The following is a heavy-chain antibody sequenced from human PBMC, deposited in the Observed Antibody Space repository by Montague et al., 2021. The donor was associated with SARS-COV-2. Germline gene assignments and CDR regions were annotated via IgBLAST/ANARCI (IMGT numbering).Heavy chain of an antibody. V-gene: IGHV4-59*01. Sequence: SETLSLTCTVSGGSISNYYWSWIRQPPGRGLEWIGYIYYSGSTDYSPSLKSRVTISQDTSKNQFSLKVTSVTAVDTAVYYCARGGGYYNYGLDVWGPGTTVTVSS. CDR3: ARGGGYYNYGLDV. J-gene: IGHJ6*02. D-gene: IGHD3-22*01. CDR2: IYYSGST. CDR1: GGSISNYY.